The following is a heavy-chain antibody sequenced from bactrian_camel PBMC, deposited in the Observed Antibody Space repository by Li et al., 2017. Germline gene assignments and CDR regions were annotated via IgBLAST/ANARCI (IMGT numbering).Heavy chain of an antibody. CDR2: IAKDGTI. J-gene: IGHJ4*01. V-gene: IGHV3S53*01. D-gene: IGHD5*01. CDR1: GDIFRSCG. Sequence: VQLVESGGRSVQAGETLRLSCRASGDIFRSCGMGWYRQAPGKECALVSTIAKDGTISYADVVKGRFTISRDNAKNTLYLQMNSLKTEDTAVYYCATGLLADHGLGLGTQVTV.